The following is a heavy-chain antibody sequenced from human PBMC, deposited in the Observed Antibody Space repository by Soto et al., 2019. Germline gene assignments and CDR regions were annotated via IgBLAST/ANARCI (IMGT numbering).Heavy chain of an antibody. Sequence: QVQLVESGGGLVKPGGSLRLSCAASGFTFSDYYMSWVRLAPGKGLEWVSYISGRTNYTNYADSVKGRFTISRDNAKNSLYLQMNSLRAEDTALYYCTKDIRRNGDYGPHYFDYWGQGTLVTVSS. CDR2: ISGRTNYT. CDR1: GFTFSDYY. J-gene: IGHJ4*02. CDR3: TKDIRRNGDYGPHYFDY. V-gene: IGHV3-11*05. D-gene: IGHD2-21*02.